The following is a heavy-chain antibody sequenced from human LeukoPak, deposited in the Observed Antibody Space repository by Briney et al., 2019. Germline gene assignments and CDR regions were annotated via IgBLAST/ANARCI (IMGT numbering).Heavy chain of an antibody. J-gene: IGHJ4*02. CDR3: ARGRYSSSHHATFDY. Sequence: SETLSLTCTVSGGSIGSGGIYWGWIRQPPGKGLEWIGTVYFSGSTYYNPSLKSRLTISVDSSKNQFSLKLRSVTAADTAVYYCARGRYSSSHHATFDYWGQGTLVTVSS. CDR1: GGSIGSGGIY. D-gene: IGHD6-6*01. CDR2: VYFSGST. V-gene: IGHV4-39*01.